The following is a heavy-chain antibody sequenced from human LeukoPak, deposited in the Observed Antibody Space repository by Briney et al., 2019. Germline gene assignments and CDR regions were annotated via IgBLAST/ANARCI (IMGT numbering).Heavy chain of an antibody. J-gene: IGHJ4*02. CDR3: ARATAAPSSYYFDH. CDR1: GGSIRSSHSF. Sequence: PSEALSLTCSVSGGSIRSSHSFWGWIRKPLGKGLEWIATIYENGNTYYSPSLNSRVTISVDTSNNEFSLTLNSVTAADTAMYYCARATAAPSSYYFDHWGQGTLVTVSS. V-gene: IGHV4-39*07. D-gene: IGHD6-25*01. CDR2: IYENGNT.